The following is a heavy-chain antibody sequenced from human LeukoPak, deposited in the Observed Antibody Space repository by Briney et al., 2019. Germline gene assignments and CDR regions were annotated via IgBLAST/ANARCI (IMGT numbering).Heavy chain of an antibody. Sequence: PGGSLRLSCAASGFTFSSFAMSWVRQAPGEGLEWVSSISGSGGSTYYADSVKGRFTISRDNSKNTLYLQMNSLRAEDMAVYYGAKDFSGGYYRGTGYFNYWGQGTLVTVSS. V-gene: IGHV3-23*01. J-gene: IGHJ4*02. D-gene: IGHD1-26*01. CDR2: ISGSGGST. CDR3: AKDFSGGYYRGTGYFNY. CDR1: GFTFSSFA.